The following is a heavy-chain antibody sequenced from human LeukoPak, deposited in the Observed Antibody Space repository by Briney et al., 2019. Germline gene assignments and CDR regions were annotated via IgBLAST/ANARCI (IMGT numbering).Heavy chain of an antibody. Sequence: SETLSLTCTVSGGSISNSNYYWGWIRQPPGKGLEWIGSIYYSGSTYYNPSLRSRVTISVDTSKTQFSLKLSSVTAAGTAVYYCARPTTNWGAVGAFGIWGQGTMVTVSS. J-gene: IGHJ3*02. CDR3: ARPTTNWGAVGAFGI. D-gene: IGHD7-27*01. V-gene: IGHV4-39*01. CDR1: GGSISNSNYY. CDR2: IYYSGST.